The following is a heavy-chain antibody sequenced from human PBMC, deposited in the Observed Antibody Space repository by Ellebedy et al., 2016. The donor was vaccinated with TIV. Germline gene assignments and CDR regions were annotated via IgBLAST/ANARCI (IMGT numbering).Heavy chain of an antibody. CDR1: GFTFTNYW. D-gene: IGHD3-16*01. Sequence: GESLKISXAASGFTFTNYWMHWVRQVPGKGLVWVSRIDGDGSGTSYADSVKGRFTISRDNAKNTVYLQMDSLRAEDTAVYYCVRGFVYWGQGTLVTVSS. CDR3: VRGFVY. J-gene: IGHJ4*02. CDR2: IDGDGSGT. V-gene: IGHV3-74*01.